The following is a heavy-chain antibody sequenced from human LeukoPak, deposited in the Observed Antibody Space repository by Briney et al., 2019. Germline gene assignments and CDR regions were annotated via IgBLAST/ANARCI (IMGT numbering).Heavy chain of an antibody. CDR3: ARDALYCSSSSFYRYWYFDL. CDR2: IYTSGST. J-gene: IGHJ2*01. D-gene: IGHD2-2*01. V-gene: IGHV4-4*07. CDR1: GGSISGSY. Sequence: SETLSLTCTVSGGSISGSYWNWVRQPAEKGLEWIGRIYTSGSTTYNPSLKSRVTMSVDTSKNQFSLKLSSVTAADTAVYYCARDALYCSSSSFYRYWYFDLWGRGTLVTVSS.